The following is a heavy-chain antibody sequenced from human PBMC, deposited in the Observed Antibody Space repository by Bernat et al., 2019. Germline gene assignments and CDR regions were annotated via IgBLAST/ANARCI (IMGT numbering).Heavy chain of an antibody. D-gene: IGHD6-25*01. CDR1: GFTFSSHG. Sequence: QVQLVESGGGVVQPGGSLRLSCAASGFTFSSHGMHWVRQAPGKGLEWVAFIRYDGSNEHYGDSVKGRFTISRDNSKNTLYLQMNSLRAEDTAVYYCARESKRPYYFDYWGQGTLVTVSS. CDR3: ARESKRPYYFDY. CDR2: IRYDGSNE. V-gene: IGHV3-30*02. J-gene: IGHJ4*02.